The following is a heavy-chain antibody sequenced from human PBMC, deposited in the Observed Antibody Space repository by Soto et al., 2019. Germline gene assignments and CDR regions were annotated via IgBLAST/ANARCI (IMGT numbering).Heavy chain of an antibody. V-gene: IGHV4-30-4*01. D-gene: IGHD2-2*01. CDR3: ARSIVVVPAARLLWFDP. CDR1: GGSISSGDYY. Sequence: SETLSLTCTVSGGSISSGDYYWSWIRQPPGKGLEWIGYIYYSGSTYYNPSLKSRVTISVDTSKNQFSLKLSSVTAADTAVYYCARSIVVVPAARLLWFDPWGQATLVTVSS. J-gene: IGHJ5*02. CDR2: IYYSGST.